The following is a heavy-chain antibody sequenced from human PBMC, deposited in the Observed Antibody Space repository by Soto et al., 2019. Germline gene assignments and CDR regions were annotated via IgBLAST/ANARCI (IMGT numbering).Heavy chain of an antibody. J-gene: IGHJ5*02. V-gene: IGHV3-74*01. D-gene: IGHD6-13*01. CDR3: ARVLTGSWNWFDP. CDR2: INRDGSRT. Sequence: EVQLVESGGGLVQPGASLRLSCAASGFTFSSYWMHWVRQAPGKGLVWVSRINRDGSRTNYADYVKGRFTVSRDNAKNTQYLQMNSLRAEDTAVYYCARVLTGSWNWFDPWGQGTLVTVSS. CDR1: GFTFSSYW.